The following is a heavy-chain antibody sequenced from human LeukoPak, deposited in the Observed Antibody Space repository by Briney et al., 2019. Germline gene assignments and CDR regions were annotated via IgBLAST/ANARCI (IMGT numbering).Heavy chain of an antibody. CDR3: ARATYEDTIFGVVIIRWFDP. J-gene: IGHJ5*02. D-gene: IGHD3-3*01. Sequence: PSETLSLTCAVYGGSFSGYYWSWIRQPPGKGLEWIGEINHSGSTNYNPSLKSRVTISVDTSKNQFSLKLSSVTAADTAVYYCARATYEDTIFGVVIIRWFDPWGQGTLVTVSS. V-gene: IGHV4-34*01. CDR1: GGSFSGYY. CDR2: INHSGST.